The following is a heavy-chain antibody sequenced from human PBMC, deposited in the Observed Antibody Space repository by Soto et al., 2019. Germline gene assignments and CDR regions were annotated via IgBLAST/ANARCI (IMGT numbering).Heavy chain of an antibody. J-gene: IGHJ6*03. CDR1: GFTVSSNY. D-gene: IGHD2-15*01. CDR2: IYSGGST. V-gene: IGHV3-53*04. Sequence: PGGSLRLSCAASGFTVSSNYMSWVRQAPGKGLEWVSVIYSGGSTYYADSVKGRFTISRHNSKNTLYLQMNSLRAEDTAVYYCAAGEVAGGSDYMDVWGKGTTVTVSS. CDR3: AAGEVAGGSDYMDV.